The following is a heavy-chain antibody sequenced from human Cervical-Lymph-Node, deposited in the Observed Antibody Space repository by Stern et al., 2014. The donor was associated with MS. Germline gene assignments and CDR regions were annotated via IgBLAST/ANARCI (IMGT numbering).Heavy chain of an antibody. Sequence: QVQLQQWGAGLLKPSETLSLTCAVYGGSFSGSFSGYYWTWIRQPPGKGLEWIGEINHSGNTNYNPSLKSRVTISVDTSKKQFPLKLNSVTAADTAVYYCARAMVRGGIDPWGQGTLVTVSS. V-gene: IGHV4-34*01. CDR2: INHSGNT. CDR3: ARAMVRGGIDP. J-gene: IGHJ5*02. D-gene: IGHD3-10*01. CDR1: GGSFSGSFSGYY.